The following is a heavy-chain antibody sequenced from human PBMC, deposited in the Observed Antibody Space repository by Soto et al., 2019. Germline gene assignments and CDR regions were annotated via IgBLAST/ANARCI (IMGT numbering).Heavy chain of an antibody. Sequence: EVQLLESGGGLVQPGGSLRLSCAASGFTFSSYAMSWVRQAPGKGLEWVSAISGSGGSTYYADSVKGRFTISRDNSKNTLDLQMNSLRAEDTAVYYCAKDQRMVWFGELLNWGQGTLVTVSS. CDR2: ISGSGGST. CDR1: GFTFSSYA. V-gene: IGHV3-23*01. CDR3: AKDQRMVWFGELLN. D-gene: IGHD3-10*01. J-gene: IGHJ4*02.